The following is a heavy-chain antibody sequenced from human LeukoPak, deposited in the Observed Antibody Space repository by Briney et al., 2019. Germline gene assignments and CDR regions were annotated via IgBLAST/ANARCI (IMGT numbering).Heavy chain of an antibody. Sequence: SETLSLTCTVSGGSISNYYWSWIRQPPGKGLEWIGYIYYSGCTNYNPSLKSRGTISVDTSKSQFSLKLSSVTAADTAVYYCARDTYGGNAFDYWGQGTLVTVSS. CDR2: IYYSGCT. D-gene: IGHD4-23*01. J-gene: IGHJ4*02. V-gene: IGHV4-59*01. CDR1: GGSISNYY. CDR3: ARDTYGGNAFDY.